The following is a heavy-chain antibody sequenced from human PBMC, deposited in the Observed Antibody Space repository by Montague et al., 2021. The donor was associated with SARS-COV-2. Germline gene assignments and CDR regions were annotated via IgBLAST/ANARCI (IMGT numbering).Heavy chain of an antibody. D-gene: IGHD3/OR15-3a*01. Sequence: SETLSLTCTVSGVSLSNYYWSWIRQPPGKGLELIGYIYYTGSTTYNPSLQSRVTMSVDTSKNQFSLKLTSVTAADTAVYYCARQEYDFLSGYYGFDPWGQGTLVTVSS. J-gene: IGHJ5*02. CDR3: ARQEYDFLSGYYGFDP. CDR1: GVSLSNYY. V-gene: IGHV4-59*01. CDR2: IYYTGST.